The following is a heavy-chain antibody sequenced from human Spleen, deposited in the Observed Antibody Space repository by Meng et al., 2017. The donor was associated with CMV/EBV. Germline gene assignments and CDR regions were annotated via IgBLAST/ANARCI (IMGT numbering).Heavy chain of an antibody. Sequence: FTFSSSAMHWVRQAPGKGLGWVAYIRYDGTIKYYAGSVKGRFTISRDNYKNILYLEMSSLRGDDAALYFCAKEGDISGWYDPKYHFDHWGQGTRVTVSS. J-gene: IGHJ4*02. V-gene: IGHV3-30*02. CDR1: FTFSSSA. D-gene: IGHD6-19*01. CDR2: IRYDGTIK. CDR3: AKEGDISGWYDPKYHFDH.